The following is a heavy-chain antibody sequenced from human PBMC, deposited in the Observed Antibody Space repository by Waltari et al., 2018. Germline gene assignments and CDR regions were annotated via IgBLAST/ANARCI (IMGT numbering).Heavy chain of an antibody. V-gene: IGHV3-74*01. CDR1: GFTFSNYW. D-gene: IGHD6-19*01. Sequence: EAQLVQSGGGLVQPGGSLRLSCAASGFTFSNYWMHWVRQAPGKGLVVVSRSNSDGSDTSYADSVKGRFTISRDNAKNTLYLQMNSLRAEDTAVYYCASSRFSIGCSSWGQGTLATVSS. CDR2: SNSDGSDT. CDR3: ASSRFSIGCSS. J-gene: IGHJ5*02.